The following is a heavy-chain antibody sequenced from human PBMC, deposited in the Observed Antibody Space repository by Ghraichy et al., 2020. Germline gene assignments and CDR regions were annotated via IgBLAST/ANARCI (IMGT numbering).Heavy chain of an antibody. Sequence: GGSLRLSCAASGFTFRGYVMNWVRQAPGKGLEWVSGISGSGGTTYYADSVKGRATISRDNSKNTLYLQMNSLRAEDTAVYYCAKDLALFTSYSDSSDYPTYGMDVWGQGTTVTVSS. V-gene: IGHV3-23*01. CDR1: GFTFRGYV. CDR2: ISGSGGTT. J-gene: IGHJ6*02. D-gene: IGHD3-22*01. CDR3: AKDLALFTSYSDSSDYPTYGMDV.